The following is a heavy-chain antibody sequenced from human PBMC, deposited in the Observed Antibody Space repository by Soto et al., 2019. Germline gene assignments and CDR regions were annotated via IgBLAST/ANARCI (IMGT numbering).Heavy chain of an antibody. CDR2: FIPIFNTT. D-gene: IGHD2-2*02. CDR3: AREGRGKKAGYNGLVSLGY. J-gene: IGHJ4*02. CDR1: GSRFSNYV. V-gene: IGHV1-69*06. Sequence: QVQLVQSGAEVKTPGSSLKVSCTVSGSRFSNYVISWVRQAPGHGLGWLGRFIPIFNTTQYAQKFQGRVTITADKSMNRASLELSSLRSDDTAAYYCAREGRGKKAGYNGLVSLGYWGQGTLVTVSS.